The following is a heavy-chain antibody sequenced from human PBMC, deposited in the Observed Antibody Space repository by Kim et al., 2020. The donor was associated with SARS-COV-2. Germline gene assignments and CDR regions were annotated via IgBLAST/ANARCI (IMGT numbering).Heavy chain of an antibody. CDR1: GFTFSSYA. D-gene: IGHD2-2*01. Sequence: GGSLRLSCAASGFTFSSYAMHWVRQAPGKGLEWVAVISYDGTNKYYADSVKARFTISRDNSKNTLYLQMNSLRAEDTAVYYCARGGTYCSTITCYFGNQGWGQGTLVTVSS. V-gene: IGHV3-30*04. CDR3: ARGGTYCSTITCYFGNQG. CDR2: ISYDGTNK. J-gene: IGHJ4*02.